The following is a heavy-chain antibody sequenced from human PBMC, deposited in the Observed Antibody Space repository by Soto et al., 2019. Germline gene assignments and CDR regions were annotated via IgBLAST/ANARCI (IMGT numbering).Heavy chain of an antibody. V-gene: IGHV3-53*01. D-gene: IGHD3-16*01. CDR2: IYSVGTI. CDR3: ARVRMYSDTDQWGSLDD. J-gene: IGHJ4*01. CDR1: GFTVSSNY. Sequence: AESLNLTCTVSGFTVSSNYRSWVRQAPGKGLEWVSVIYSVGTIYYADSVKGRFTVSRDNSKNTVYLQMNSLRADDTAVYYCARVRMYSDTDQWGSLDDWGQVTLVTVSS.